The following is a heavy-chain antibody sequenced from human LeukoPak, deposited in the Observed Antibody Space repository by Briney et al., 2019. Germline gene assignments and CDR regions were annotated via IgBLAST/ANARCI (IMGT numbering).Heavy chain of an antibody. CDR3: ARDSGRGWYEFQ. CDR1: GYTFYNYA. V-gene: IGHV1-3*03. D-gene: IGHD6-19*01. J-gene: IGHJ4*02. Sequence: GASAKVSCKASGYTFYNYAIHWLRQAPGQGLEWMGWINTRTGDTEYSQKFQGRVSITKDTPESTAYMELRSLRSEDMAVYYCARDSGRGWYEFQWGQGTLVTVSS. CDR2: INTRTGDT.